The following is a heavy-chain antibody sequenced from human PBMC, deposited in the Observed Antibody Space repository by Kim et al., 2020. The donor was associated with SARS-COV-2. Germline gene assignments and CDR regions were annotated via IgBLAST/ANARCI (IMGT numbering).Heavy chain of an antibody. D-gene: IGHD1-1*01. CDR1: GGSFSGYY. CDR2: INHSGST. V-gene: IGHV4-34*01. CDR3: ARKRTETGYYYYYMDV. J-gene: IGHJ6*03. Sequence: SETLSLTCAVYGGSFSGYYWSWIRQPPGKGLEWIGEINHSGSTNYNPSLKSRVTISVDTSKNPFSLKLSSVTAADTAVYYCARKRTETGYYYYYMDVWGKGTTVTVSS.